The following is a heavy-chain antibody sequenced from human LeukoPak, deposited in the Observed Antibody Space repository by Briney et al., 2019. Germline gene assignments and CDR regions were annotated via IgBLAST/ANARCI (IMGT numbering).Heavy chain of an antibody. Sequence: ASVKVSCKASGYTFTSFYMHWVRPAPGQGLEWMGIFNPSGVSTTYAQKFQGRVTMTRDTSTNTVYMELSSLRSEDTALYYCARTGYCTKTSCPFDYWGQGTLVTVSS. D-gene: IGHD2-2*01. CDR2: FNPSGVST. CDR1: GYTFTSFY. V-gene: IGHV1-46*01. J-gene: IGHJ4*02. CDR3: ARTGYCTKTSCPFDY.